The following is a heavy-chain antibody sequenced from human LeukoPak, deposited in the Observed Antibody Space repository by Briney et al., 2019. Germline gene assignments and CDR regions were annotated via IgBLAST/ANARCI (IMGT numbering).Heavy chain of an antibody. CDR3: ASVLGYCSGGSCYSRGPFYYYYYMDV. CDR2: IYYSGST. CDR1: DDSINNDRYF. Sequence: SETLSLTCSISDDSINNDRYFWAWIRQPPGKGLEWIVSIYYSGSTYYNPSLESRVTISVDTSKNQFSLKLSSVTAADTAVYYCASVLGYCSGGSCYSRGPFYYYYYMDVWGKGTTVTVSS. J-gene: IGHJ6*03. V-gene: IGHV4-39*07. D-gene: IGHD2-15*01.